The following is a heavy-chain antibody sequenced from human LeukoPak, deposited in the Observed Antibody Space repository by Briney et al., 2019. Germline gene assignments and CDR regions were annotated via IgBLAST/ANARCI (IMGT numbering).Heavy chain of an antibody. CDR1: GFTFSSYA. CDR3: ARVSVITQYNGSPDYFAS. CDR2: ISYDGSNK. V-gene: IGHV3-30*04. Sequence: PGGSLRLSCAASGFTFSSYAMHWVRRAPGKGLEWVAVISYDGSNKYYADSVKGRFTISRDNSKNTLYLQMNSLRADDTAVYYCARVSVITQYNGSPDYFASWGQGTLLTVSS. D-gene: IGHD1-26*01. J-gene: IGHJ4*02.